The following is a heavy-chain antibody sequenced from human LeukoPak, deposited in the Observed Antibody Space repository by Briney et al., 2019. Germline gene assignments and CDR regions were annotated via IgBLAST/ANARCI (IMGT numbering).Heavy chain of an antibody. V-gene: IGHV3-23*01. J-gene: IGHJ3*01. CDR2: ISFSGTNA. Sequence: PGGSLRLSYATSGFTFTDTAMSWVRQAPGKGLEWVSLISFSGTNAYYADSVKGRFTISRDNSKDTLYLQMNSLRAEDTAIYYCARDMELSTWGRGTLVTVSS. CDR3: ARDMELST. CDR1: GFTFTDTA. D-gene: IGHD3-16*02.